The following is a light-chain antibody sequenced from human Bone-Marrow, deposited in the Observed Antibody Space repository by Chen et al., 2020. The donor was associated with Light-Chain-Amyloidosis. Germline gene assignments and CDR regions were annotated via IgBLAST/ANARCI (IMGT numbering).Light chain of an antibody. CDR3: CSCVTYFVGGV. CDR1: TSDVGRYTL. J-gene: IGLJ1*01. CDR2: EST. Sequence: QSALAQPASVSGSPGQSITISCTGTTSDVGRYTLVSWYQQHPGKAPKLIIYESTKRPSGVSDRFSGSKSGNTASLTISGLQAEDEADYYCCSCVTYFVGGVFGTGTKVT. V-gene: IGLV2-23*01.